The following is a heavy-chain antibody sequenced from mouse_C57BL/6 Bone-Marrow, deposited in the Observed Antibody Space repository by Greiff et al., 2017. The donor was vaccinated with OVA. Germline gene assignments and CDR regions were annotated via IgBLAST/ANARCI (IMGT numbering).Heavy chain of an antibody. V-gene: IGHV5-6*02. J-gene: IGHJ1*03. CDR3: ARRGSSYGYFDV. CDR2: ISSGGSYT. Sequence: EVMLVESGGDLVKPGGSLKLSCAASGFTFSSYGMSWVRQTPDKRLEWVANISSGGSYTYYPDSVKGRFTISRDNAKNTLYLQMSSLKSEDTAMYYCARRGSSYGYFDVWGTGTTVTVSS. D-gene: IGHD1-1*01. CDR1: GFTFSSYG.